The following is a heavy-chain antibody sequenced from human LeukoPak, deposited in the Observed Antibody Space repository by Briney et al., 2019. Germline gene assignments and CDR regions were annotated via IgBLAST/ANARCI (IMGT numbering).Heavy chain of an antibody. CDR3: ARDRDGYESSFPFDY. Sequence: GGSLRLSCAASGFTVSSNYMSWVRQAPGKGLEWVSAIYSGGSTYYADSVKGRFTISRDNSTNTLYLQMNSLRAEDTAVYYCARDRDGYESSFPFDYWGQGTLVTVSS. CDR2: IYSGGST. D-gene: IGHD5-24*01. CDR1: GFTVSSNY. V-gene: IGHV3-53*01. J-gene: IGHJ4*02.